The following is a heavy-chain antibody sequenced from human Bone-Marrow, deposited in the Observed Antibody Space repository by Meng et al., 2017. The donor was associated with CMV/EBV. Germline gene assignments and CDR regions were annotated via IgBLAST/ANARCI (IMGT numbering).Heavy chain of an antibody. J-gene: IGHJ6*02. CDR1: GFTVSSNY. V-gene: IGHV3-21*01. D-gene: IGHD3-3*01. CDR2: ISSSSSYI. CDR3: AREDSQLLRDTIFGVVIDYYYYYGMDV. Sequence: GESLKISCAASGFTVSSNYMSWVRQAPGKGLEWVSSISSSSSYIYYADSVKGRFTISRDNAKNSLYLQMNSLRAEDTAVYYCAREDSQLLRDTIFGVVIDYYYYYGMDVWGQGNTVTVAS.